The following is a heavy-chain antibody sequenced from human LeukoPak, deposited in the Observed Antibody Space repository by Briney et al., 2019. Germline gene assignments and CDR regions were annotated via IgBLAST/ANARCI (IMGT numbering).Heavy chain of an antibody. CDR3: ATSRGSWPDYFDY. CDR1: GFTFSSYA. CDR2: ISGSGDST. Sequence: GGSLRLSCAASGFTFSSYAMSWVRQAPGKGLEWVSAISGSGDSTYYADSVKGRFTISRDNPKNSLYLQMNSLRAEDTAVYYCATSRGSWPDYFDYWGQGTLVTVSS. V-gene: IGHV3-23*01. D-gene: IGHD6-13*01. J-gene: IGHJ4*02.